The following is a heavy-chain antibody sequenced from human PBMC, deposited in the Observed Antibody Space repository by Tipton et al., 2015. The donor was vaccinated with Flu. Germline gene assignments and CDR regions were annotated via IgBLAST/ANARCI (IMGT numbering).Heavy chain of an antibody. Sequence: TLSLTCTVSGDSMRSDYCWAWIRQAPGKGLEWIGNIHYSGSTYNNPSLKSRLTMSVDTSKNQFSLKLSSVTAADAAVYYCARHTGASVRGVIDYWGQGTLVTVSS. V-gene: IGHV4-38-2*02. D-gene: IGHD3-10*02. CDR1: GDSMRSDYC. J-gene: IGHJ4*02. CDR2: IHYSGST. CDR3: ARHTGASVRGVIDY.